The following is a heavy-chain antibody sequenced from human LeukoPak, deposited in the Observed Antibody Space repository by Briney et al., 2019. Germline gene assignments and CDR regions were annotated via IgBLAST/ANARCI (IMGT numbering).Heavy chain of an antibody. V-gene: IGHV1-69*05. CDR2: IIPIFGTA. Sequence: SVKVSCKASGGTFSSYAISWVRQAPGQGLEWMGGIIPIFGTANYAQKFQGRVTITTDESTSTASMELSSLRSEDTAVYYCSIRYCSSTSCSPEDAFDIWGQGTMVTVSS. CDR3: SIRYCSSTSCSPEDAFDI. D-gene: IGHD2-2*01. CDR1: GGTFSSYA. J-gene: IGHJ3*02.